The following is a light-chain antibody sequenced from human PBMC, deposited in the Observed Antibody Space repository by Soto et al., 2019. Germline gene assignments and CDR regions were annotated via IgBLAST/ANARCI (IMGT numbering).Light chain of an antibody. CDR3: GTWDSSLSAGV. J-gene: IGLJ3*02. CDR1: SSNIGNNY. V-gene: IGLV1-51*02. CDR2: EYN. Sequence: QSVLTQPPSVSAAPGQKVTISCSGSSSNIGNNYVSSYQQLPGTAPKLLIYEYNKRPSGIPDRFSGSKSGTSATLGITGRQTGDEAEYDCGTWDSSLSAGVFGGGTQLTVL.